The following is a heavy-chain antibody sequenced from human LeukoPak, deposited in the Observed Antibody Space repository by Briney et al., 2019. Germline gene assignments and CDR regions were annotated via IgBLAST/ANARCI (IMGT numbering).Heavy chain of an antibody. CDR1: GFTFSSYA. CDR2: ISGSGGST. CDR3: AKAGGTLRYFDWLLVDAFDI. V-gene: IGHV3-23*01. J-gene: IGHJ3*02. D-gene: IGHD3-9*01. Sequence: GRSLRLSCAASGFTFSSYAMSWVRQAPGKGLEWVSAISGSGGSTYYADSVKGRFTISRDNSKNTLYLQMNSLRAEDTAVYYCAKAGGTLRYFDWLLVDAFDIWGQGTMVTVSS.